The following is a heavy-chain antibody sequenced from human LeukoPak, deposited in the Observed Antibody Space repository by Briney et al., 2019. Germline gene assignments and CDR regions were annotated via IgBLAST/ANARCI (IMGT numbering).Heavy chain of an antibody. CDR3: AKDYCSGGSCYFFDY. J-gene: IGHJ4*02. V-gene: IGHV3-74*01. CDR1: GFTFSSYW. CDR2: INSDGSST. Sequence: GGSLRLSCAASGFTFSSYWMHWVRQTPGKGLVWVSRINSDGSSTSYADSVKGRFTISRDNAKNTLYLQMNSLRAEDTAVYYCAKDYCSGGSCYFFDYWGQGTLVTVSS. D-gene: IGHD2-15*01.